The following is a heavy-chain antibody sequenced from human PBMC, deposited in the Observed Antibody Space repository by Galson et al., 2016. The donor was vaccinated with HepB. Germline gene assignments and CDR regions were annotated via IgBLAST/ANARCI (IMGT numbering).Heavy chain of an antibody. D-gene: IGHD5-18*01. Sequence: SLRLSCAASGFTFSSYAMHWVRQAPGKGLEWVAAIWYDGSHEYYAGSVKGRFTISRDNFKNTLYLQMNSLRDEDAAVYYCSKDRGALVDTGLLENWGQGTQVTVSS. CDR3: SKDRGALVDTGLLEN. CDR2: IWYDGSHE. CDR1: GFTFSSYA. V-gene: IGHV3-33*06. J-gene: IGHJ4*02.